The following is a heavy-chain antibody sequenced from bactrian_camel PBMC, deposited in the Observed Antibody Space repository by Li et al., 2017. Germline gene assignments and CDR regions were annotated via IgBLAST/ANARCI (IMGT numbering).Heavy chain of an antibody. CDR1: GFASSSAA. CDR3: AKEGRSTGPDFDY. V-gene: IGHV3S2*01. CDR2: ISADRRAT. Sequence: DVQLVESGGGLVQPGGPLRLSCAASGFASSSAAMSWVRQAPGKGLEWVSYISADRRATNYAYSVKGRFTISADNTKTILYLQMHSLQSEDTALYFCAKEGRSTGPDFDYWGQGTQVTVS. J-gene: IGHJ6*01.